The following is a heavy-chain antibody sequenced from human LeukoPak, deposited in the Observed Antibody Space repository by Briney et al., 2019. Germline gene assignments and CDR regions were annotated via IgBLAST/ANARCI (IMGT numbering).Heavy chain of an antibody. CDR1: VYTFTHYY. J-gene: IGHJ5*02. Sequence: ASVTVSCKASVYTFTHYYMHWVRQAPGQGLEWMGWLNPNSGGTNYAQKFQGRVTMTRDTSISTAYMELSRLRSDDTAVYYCASLAASGTSWFDPWGQGTLVTVSS. CDR2: LNPNSGGT. CDR3: ASLAASGTSWFDP. D-gene: IGHD6-13*01. V-gene: IGHV1-2*02.